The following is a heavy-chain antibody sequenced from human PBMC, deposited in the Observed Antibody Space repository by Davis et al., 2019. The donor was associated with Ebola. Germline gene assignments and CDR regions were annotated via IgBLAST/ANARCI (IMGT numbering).Heavy chain of an antibody. CDR2: INPHNGNT. J-gene: IGHJ4*02. CDR3: ARGGEILYKSYYFDY. Sequence: ASVKVSCKASGYTFTSYAMNWVRQAPGQGLEWMGWINPHNGNTNYAQNVQGRVTMTTDTSTSTAYMELRSLRSDDTAVYYCARGGEILYKSYYFDYWGQGTLVTVSS. D-gene: IGHD2-8*01. CDR1: GYTFTSYA. V-gene: IGHV1-18*01.